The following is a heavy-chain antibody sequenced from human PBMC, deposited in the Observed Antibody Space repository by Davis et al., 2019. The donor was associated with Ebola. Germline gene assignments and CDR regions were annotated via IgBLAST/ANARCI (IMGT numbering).Heavy chain of an antibody. CDR1: GFSLTDAGKR. J-gene: IGHJ4*02. V-gene: IGHV2-70*04. Sequence: SGPTLATPTQTLTLPCTFSGFSLTDAGKRVSWVRQPPGRSLEWLARVDWEGVPLFNTSLRTRLTISKDTSKNQVVLTMTGMDPVDTATYYCARSSWDGTSLDYWGRGILVVVSS. CDR3: ARSSWDGTSLDY. CDR2: VDWEGVP. D-gene: IGHD5-24*01.